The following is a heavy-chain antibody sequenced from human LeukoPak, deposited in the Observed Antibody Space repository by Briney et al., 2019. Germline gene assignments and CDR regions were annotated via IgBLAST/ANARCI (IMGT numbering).Heavy chain of an antibody. D-gene: IGHD5-12*01. V-gene: IGHV3-23*01. Sequence: GGSLRLSCAASGFTFSSYAMSWVRQAPGKGLEWVSAISGSGGSTYYADSVKGRFTISRDNSKNTLYLQMNSLRAEDTAVYYCAKHRRVEMATPYFDYWGQGTLVTVSS. CDR2: ISGSGGST. J-gene: IGHJ4*02. CDR1: GFTFSSYA. CDR3: AKHRRVEMATPYFDY.